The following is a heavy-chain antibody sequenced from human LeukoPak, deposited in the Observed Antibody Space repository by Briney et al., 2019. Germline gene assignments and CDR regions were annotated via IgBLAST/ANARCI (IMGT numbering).Heavy chain of an antibody. CDR3: ARVEVEPFGELLSSFDY. D-gene: IGHD3-10*01. Sequence: GGSLRLSCAASGFTFSSYAMSWVRQAPGKGLEWVSAISGSGGSTYYADSVKGRFTISRDNSKNTLYLQMNSLRAEDTAVYYCARVEVEPFGELLSSFDYWGQGTLVTVSS. J-gene: IGHJ4*02. CDR2: ISGSGGST. V-gene: IGHV3-23*01. CDR1: GFTFSSYA.